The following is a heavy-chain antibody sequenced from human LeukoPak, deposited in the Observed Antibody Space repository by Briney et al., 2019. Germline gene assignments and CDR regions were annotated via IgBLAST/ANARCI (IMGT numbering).Heavy chain of an antibody. CDR1: GFTFSNAW. CDR3: YAPGRGP. J-gene: IGHJ5*02. D-gene: IGHD3-10*01. CDR2: VKSKTDGGTT. Sequence: GGSLRLSCAASGFTFSNAWMTWVRQAPGKGLEWVGRVKSKTDGGTTNYAAPVKGRFTISRDDSKNTVFLQMDSLKSEDTAVYFCYAPGRGPWGQGTLVTVSS. V-gene: IGHV3-15*01.